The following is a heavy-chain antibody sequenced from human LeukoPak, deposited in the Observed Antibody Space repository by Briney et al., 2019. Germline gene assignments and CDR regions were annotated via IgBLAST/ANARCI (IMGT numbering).Heavy chain of an antibody. D-gene: IGHD3-10*01. CDR1: GYTLTELS. CDR2: FDPEDGET. J-gene: IGHJ4*02. Sequence: APVKVSCKVSGYTLTELSMHWVRQAPGKGLEWMGGFDPEDGETIYAQKFQGRVTMTEDTSTDTAYMELSSLRSEDTAVYYCATSFRAGAPFDYWGQGTLVTVSS. V-gene: IGHV1-24*01. CDR3: ATSFRAGAPFDY.